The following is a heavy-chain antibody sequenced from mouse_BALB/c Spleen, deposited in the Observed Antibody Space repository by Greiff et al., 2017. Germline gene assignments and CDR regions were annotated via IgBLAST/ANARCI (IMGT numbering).Heavy chain of an antibody. D-gene: IGHD1-1*01. J-gene: IGHJ4*01. CDR2: IRNKANGYTT. V-gene: IGHV7-3*02. Sequence: EVKLMESGGGLVQPGGSLRLSCATSGFTFTDYYMSWVRQPPGKALEWLGFIRNKANGYTTEYSASVKGRFTISRDNSQSILYLQMNTLRAEDSATYYCARDITTVVATGDYWGQGTSVTVSS. CDR3: ARDITTVVATGDY. CDR1: GFTFTDYY.